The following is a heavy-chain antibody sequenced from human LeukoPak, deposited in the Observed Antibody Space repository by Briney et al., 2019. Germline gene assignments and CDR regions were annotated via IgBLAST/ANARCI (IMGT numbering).Heavy chain of an antibody. CDR3: ARVLLVSSGTFYFDY. CDR1: GAPIRGYY. J-gene: IGHJ4*02. CDR2: INYSGDT. Sequence: PSETLSLTCTVSGAPIRGYYWGWIRQAPGKGQDWIGEINYSGDTQYNPSLKSRVTISLDTSKNQFSLQLNSMTAADTAVYYCARVLLVSSGTFYFDYWGQGTLVTVSS. D-gene: IGHD6-25*01. V-gene: IGHV4-59*01.